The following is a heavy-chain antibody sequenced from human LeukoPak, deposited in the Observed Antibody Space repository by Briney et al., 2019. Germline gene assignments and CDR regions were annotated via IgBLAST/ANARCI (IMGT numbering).Heavy chain of an antibody. D-gene: IGHD3-9*01. Sequence: GGSLRLSWAASGFTFSDYYMSWIRQAPGKGLEWVSYISSSSSYTNYADSVKGRFTISRDNAKNSLYLQMNSLRAEDTAVYYCARDLSDYDILTGYYHKYYFDYWGQGTLVTVSS. V-gene: IGHV3-11*06. CDR2: ISSSSSYT. CDR1: GFTFSDYY. J-gene: IGHJ4*02. CDR3: ARDLSDYDILTGYYHKYYFDY.